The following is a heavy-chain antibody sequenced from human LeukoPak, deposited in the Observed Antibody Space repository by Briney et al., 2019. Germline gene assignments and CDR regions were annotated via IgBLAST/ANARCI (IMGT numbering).Heavy chain of an antibody. J-gene: IGHJ4*02. CDR3: ARGIGYCTNGVCYTEMFDY. CDR2: ISGSGGST. V-gene: IGHV3-23*01. D-gene: IGHD2-8*01. CDR1: GFTFSSYA. Sequence: QPGGSLRLSCAASGFTFSSYAMSWVRQAPGKGLEWVSAISGSGGSTYYADSVKGRFTISRDNSKNTLYLQMNSLRAEDTAVYYCARGIGYCTNGVCYTEMFDYWGQGTLVTVSS.